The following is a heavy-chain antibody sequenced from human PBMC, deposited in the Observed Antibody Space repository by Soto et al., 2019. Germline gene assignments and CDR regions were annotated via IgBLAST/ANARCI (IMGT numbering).Heavy chain of an antibody. Sequence: QVQLVQSGAEVKEPGSAVKVSCKAPADSFSSYGISWVRQAPGQGLEWMGGISPIFGTTNYAEKFQGRVTITADESTNTAYKELSSLRSEDTALYYCARVFPDGWVEPGVVRGYLDTWGRGTLVTV. CDR2: ISPIFGTT. CDR1: ADSFSSYG. V-gene: IGHV1-69*01. D-gene: IGHD3-3*01. CDR3: ARVFPDGWVEPGVVRGYLDT. J-gene: IGHJ4*02.